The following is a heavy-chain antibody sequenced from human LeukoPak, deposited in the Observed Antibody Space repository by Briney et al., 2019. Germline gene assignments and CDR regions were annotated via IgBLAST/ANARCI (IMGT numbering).Heavy chain of an antibody. J-gene: IGHJ5*02. CDR1: GGSFSGYY. Sequence: SETLSLTCAVYGGSFSGYYWSWIRQPPGKGLEWIGEINHSGSTNYNPSLKSRVTISVHTSKNQLSLKLSSVTAADAAVYYCASVRQPGYSSSWYPWGEGTLVSVSS. V-gene: IGHV4-34*01. D-gene: IGHD6-13*01. CDR2: INHSGST. CDR3: ASVRQPGYSSSWYP.